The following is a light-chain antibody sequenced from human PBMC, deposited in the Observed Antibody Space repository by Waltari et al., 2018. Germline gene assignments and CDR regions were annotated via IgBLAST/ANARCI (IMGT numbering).Light chain of an antibody. V-gene: IGLV1-51*01. CDR2: DSD. Sequence: QSVLTQPPSVSAAAGQKVTISCSGRTPNLGSNQVSWYQHFPGTTPKLLIYDSDKRPSGIPDRFSGSKSGTSATLGITGLQTGDEADYYCGTWDNSLTAGVFGGGTKLTVL. CDR1: TPNLGSNQ. CDR3: GTWDNSLTAGV. J-gene: IGLJ2*01.